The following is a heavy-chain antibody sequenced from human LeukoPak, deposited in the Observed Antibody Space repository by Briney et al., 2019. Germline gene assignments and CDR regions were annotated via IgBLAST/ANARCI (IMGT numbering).Heavy chain of an antibody. CDR2: IYTSGST. Sequence: SETLSLTCAVYGGSFSGYYWSWIRQPPGKGLEWIGRIYTSGSTNYNPSLKSRVTISVDTSKNQFSLKLSSVTAADTAVYYCAMSDILTGYYPAFYWGQGTLVTVSS. D-gene: IGHD3-9*01. CDR3: AMSDILTGYYPAFY. J-gene: IGHJ4*02. V-gene: IGHV4-4*08. CDR1: GGSFSGYY.